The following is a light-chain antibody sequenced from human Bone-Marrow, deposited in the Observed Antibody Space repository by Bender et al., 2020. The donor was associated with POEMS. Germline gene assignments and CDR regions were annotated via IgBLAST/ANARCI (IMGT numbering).Light chain of an antibody. CDR2: QDT. J-gene: IGLJ2*01. V-gene: IGLV3-1*01. CDR3: QAWDTYSVI. Sequence: SYEVTQPPSVSVSPGQIASITCSGDDLGDKYVAWYQQKSGQSPVLVIYQDTKRPSGIPERFSGSNSGNTATLTISGTQAMDEADYYCQAWDTYSVIFGGGTKLTVL. CDR1: DLGDKY.